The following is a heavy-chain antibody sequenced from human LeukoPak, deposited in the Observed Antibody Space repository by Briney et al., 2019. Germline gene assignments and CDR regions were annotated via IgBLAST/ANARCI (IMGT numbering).Heavy chain of an antibody. CDR2: INPNSGGT. D-gene: IGHD3-9*01. V-gene: IGHV1-2*02. Sequence: ASVKVPCKASGYTFTGYYMHWVRQAPGQGLEWMGWINPNSGGTNYAQKFQGRVTITRDTSISTAYMELSRLRSDDTAVYYCARDREGYYDILTGYYGVGAFDIWGQGTMVTVSS. CDR1: GYTFTGYY. CDR3: ARDREGYYDILTGYYGVGAFDI. J-gene: IGHJ3*02.